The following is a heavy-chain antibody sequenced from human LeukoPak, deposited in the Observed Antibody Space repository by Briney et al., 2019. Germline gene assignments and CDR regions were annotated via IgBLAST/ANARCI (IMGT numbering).Heavy chain of an antibody. CDR1: GYSISSGYY. CDR3: ARGPYSYDSSGAFDI. CDR2: IYHSGST. J-gene: IGHJ3*02. Sequence: SETLSLTCTVSGYSISSGYYWGWIRQPPGKGLEWIGSIYHSGSTYYNPSLKSRVTISVDTSKNQFSLKLSSVTAADTAVYFCARGPYSYDSSGAFDIWGQGTMVTASS. D-gene: IGHD3-22*01. V-gene: IGHV4-38-2*02.